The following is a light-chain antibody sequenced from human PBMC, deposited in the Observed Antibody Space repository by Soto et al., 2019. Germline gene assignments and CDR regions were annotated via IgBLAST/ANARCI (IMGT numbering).Light chain of an antibody. J-gene: IGLJ1*01. CDR3: SSYTSSRTPLV. Sequence: QSVLTQPASVSGSPGQSITISCTGTSSDVGGYNYVSWYQQHPGKAPKLMIYDVSNRPSGVSNRFSGSKSGNTASLTISGLQAEDEADYYCSSYTSSRTPLVFGTGTKVTV. V-gene: IGLV2-14*01. CDR1: SSDVGGYNY. CDR2: DVS.